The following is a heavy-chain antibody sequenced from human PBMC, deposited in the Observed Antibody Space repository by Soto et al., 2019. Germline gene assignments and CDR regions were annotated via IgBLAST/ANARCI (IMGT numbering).Heavy chain of an antibody. D-gene: IGHD3-3*01. Sequence: SETLSLTWAVYGGYFSGYYWSWIRQPPGKGLEWIGEINHSGSTNYNPSLKSRVTISVDTSKNQFSLKLSSVTAADTAVYYCARGVPPFWSGYYTYYYYYYMDVWGKGTTVTV. CDR1: GGYFSGYY. J-gene: IGHJ6*03. CDR3: ARGVPPFWSGYYTYYYYYYMDV. CDR2: INHSGST. V-gene: IGHV4-34*01.